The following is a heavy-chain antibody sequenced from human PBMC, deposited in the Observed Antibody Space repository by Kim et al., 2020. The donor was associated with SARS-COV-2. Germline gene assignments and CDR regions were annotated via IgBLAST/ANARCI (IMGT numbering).Heavy chain of an antibody. Sequence: RKFQERVTITRDMSESTAYMELSSLRSEDTAVYYCAADIRAIGDYGMDVWGQGTTVTVSS. J-gene: IGHJ6*02. V-gene: IGHV1-58*01. D-gene: IGHD3-16*01. CDR3: AADIRAIGDYGMDV.